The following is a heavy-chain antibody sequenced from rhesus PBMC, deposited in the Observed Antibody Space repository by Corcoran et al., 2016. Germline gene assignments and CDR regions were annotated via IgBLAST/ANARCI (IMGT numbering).Heavy chain of an antibody. CDR1: GFSLSTSGMG. V-gene: IGHV2S1*01. CDR2: IYWDEDK. J-gene: IGHJ4*01. CDR3: ARDPQSYFDY. D-gene: IGHD3S6*01. Sequence: QVTLKESGPALVKPTQTLTLTCTFSGFSLSTSGMGVGWIRQPPGKAVEWLASIYWDEDKYYSTYLKSSLTTSKDTSKNQVVLTMTNMNPVDTAPYYCARDPQSYFDYWGQGVLVTVSS.